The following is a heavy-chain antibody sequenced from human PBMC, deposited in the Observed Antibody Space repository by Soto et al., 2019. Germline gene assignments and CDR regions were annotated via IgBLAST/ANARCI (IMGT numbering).Heavy chain of an antibody. CDR1: GGTFSSYA. CDR2: IIPIFGTA. D-gene: IGHD3-3*01. Sequence: GAAVKVSCKACGGTFSSYAISGVRQAAGQGLEWMGGIIPIFGTANYAQKFQGRVTITADKSTSTAYMELSSVTAADTAVYYCARGRYDFRLYGMDVWGQGTTVTVSS. CDR3: ARGRYDFRLYGMDV. J-gene: IGHJ6*02. V-gene: IGHV1-69*06.